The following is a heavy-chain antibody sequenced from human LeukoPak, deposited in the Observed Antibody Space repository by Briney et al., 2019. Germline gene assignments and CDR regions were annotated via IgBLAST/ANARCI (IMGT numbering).Heavy chain of an antibody. Sequence: PSETLSLTWTVSGGSISGYYWSWIRQPPGKGLEWIGYIYYSGNTNYNPSLKSRVTISVDTSNNQFSLKLSSVTAADTAVYYCARNFGSSWYYFDYWGQGTLVTVSS. CDR1: GGSISGYY. V-gene: IGHV4-59*01. D-gene: IGHD6-13*01. CDR2: IYYSGNT. J-gene: IGHJ4*02. CDR3: ARNFGSSWYYFDY.